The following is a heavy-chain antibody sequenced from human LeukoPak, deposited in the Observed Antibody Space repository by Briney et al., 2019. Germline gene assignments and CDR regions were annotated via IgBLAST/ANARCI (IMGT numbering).Heavy chain of an antibody. D-gene: IGHD3-10*01. V-gene: IGHV4-34*01. J-gene: IGHJ6*03. Sequence: PSETRYLTSAVYVQSFSRFYWSWISQPPGKGLEWNGEINHSGSTNYNPSLKSRCTISVDTSKNQFSLKLSSVTAADTAVSYCARGAYGSGSYSALYYYYMDVWGKGTTVTVSS. CDR1: VQSFSRFY. CDR3: ARGAYGSGSYSALYYYYMDV. CDR2: INHSGST.